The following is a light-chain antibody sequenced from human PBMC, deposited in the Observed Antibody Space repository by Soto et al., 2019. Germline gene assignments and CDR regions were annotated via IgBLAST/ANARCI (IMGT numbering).Light chain of an antibody. V-gene: IGLV1-44*01. CDR2: LNS. Sequence: QSVLTQPPSASGTPGQRVTISCSGDSSSIERNTVSWYQQLPGMAPKLLIYLNSRRPSGVPDRFSGTKSGTSASLANSGLQSEDEGEHYCATWDDSLNLLYVVGTGTTVTV. CDR3: ATWDDSLNLLYV. CDR1: SSSIERNT. J-gene: IGLJ1*01.